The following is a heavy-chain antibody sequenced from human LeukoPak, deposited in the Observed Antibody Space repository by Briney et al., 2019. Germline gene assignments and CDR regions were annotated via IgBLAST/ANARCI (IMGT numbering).Heavy chain of an antibody. CDR3: ARDPCHGALDC. CDR1: GFTFSSSW. CDR2: IKQDGTEE. V-gene: IGHV3-7*03. Sequence: PGGSLRLSCVASGFTFSSSWMSWVRRAPGKGLEWVANIKQDGTEEYYVDSVRGRFSISKDNAKNSLYLQMNSLRAEDTAVYYCARDPCHGALDCWGQGALVTVSS. D-gene: IGHD2-2*01. J-gene: IGHJ4*02.